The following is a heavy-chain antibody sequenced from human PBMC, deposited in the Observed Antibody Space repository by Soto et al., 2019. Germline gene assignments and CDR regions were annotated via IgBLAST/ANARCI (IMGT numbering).Heavy chain of an antibody. V-gene: IGHV1-46*03. Sequence: ASVKVSCKASGYTFTSYYMHWVRQAPGQGLEWMGIINPSGGSTSYAQKFQGRVTMTRDTSTSTVYMELSSLRSEDTAVYYCARGHSGYDYELVNYYYYYKDVWSKGTTVTVSS. J-gene: IGHJ6*03. CDR1: GYTFTSYY. D-gene: IGHD5-12*01. CDR3: ARGHSGYDYELVNYYYYYKDV. CDR2: INPSGGST.